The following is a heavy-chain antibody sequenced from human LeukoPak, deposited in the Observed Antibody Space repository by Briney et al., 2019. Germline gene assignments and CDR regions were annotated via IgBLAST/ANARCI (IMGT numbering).Heavy chain of an antibody. V-gene: IGHV3-74*01. CDR3: AREHYSNYNWFDP. D-gene: IGHD4-11*01. Sequence: GGSLRLSCAASGFTFSSYWMHWVRQAPGKGLVWVSRINSDGSSTSYADSVKGRFTISRDNAKNTLYLQTNSLRAEDTAVYYCAREHYSNYNWFDPWGQGTLVTVSS. CDR2: INSDGSST. CDR1: GFTFSSYW. J-gene: IGHJ5*02.